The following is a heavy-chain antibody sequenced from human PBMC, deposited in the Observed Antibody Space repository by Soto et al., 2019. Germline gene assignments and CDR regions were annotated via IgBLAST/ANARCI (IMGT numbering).Heavy chain of an antibody. Sequence: SVKVSCKASGGTFSTFGISWVRQAPGQGLEWMGGIIPFFGTARYSQKFEDRITITADESTNTVYMDLRSLTTEDTAIYYCAKSAPMDAGDKYYYDFWGQGALVTVSS. D-gene: IGHD4-17*01. CDR1: GGTFSTFG. V-gene: IGHV1-69*13. J-gene: IGHJ4*02. CDR3: AKSAPMDAGDKYYYDF. CDR2: IIPFFGTA.